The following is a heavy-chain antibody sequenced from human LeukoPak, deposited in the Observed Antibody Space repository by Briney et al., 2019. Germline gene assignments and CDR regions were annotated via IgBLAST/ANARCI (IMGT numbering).Heavy chain of an antibody. CDR1: GGSLIHYY. Sequence: SETLSLTCTVSGGSLIHYYWSWIRQPPGKGLEWIGYIYHSGSTNYNPPLKGRATISVDTSKNQISLRLSSVTAADTAVYYCARVDSRTYYMPFDYWGQGSLVTVSS. CDR2: IYHSGST. V-gene: IGHV4-59*01. CDR3: ARVDSRTYYMPFDY. D-gene: IGHD1-26*01. J-gene: IGHJ4*02.